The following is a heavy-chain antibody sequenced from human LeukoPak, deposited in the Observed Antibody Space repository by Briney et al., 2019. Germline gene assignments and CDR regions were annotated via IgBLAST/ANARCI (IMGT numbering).Heavy chain of an antibody. D-gene: IGHD4-17*01. V-gene: IGHV1-18*01. CDR1: GHTFTSYG. Sequence: ASVKVSCKASGHTFTSYGISWVRQAPGQGLEWMGWISAYNGNTNYAQKLQGRVTMTTDTSTSTAYMELRSLRSDDTAVYYCARDRGLRLRGYFDYWGQGTLVTVSS. CDR2: ISAYNGNT. CDR3: ARDRGLRLRGYFDY. J-gene: IGHJ4*02.